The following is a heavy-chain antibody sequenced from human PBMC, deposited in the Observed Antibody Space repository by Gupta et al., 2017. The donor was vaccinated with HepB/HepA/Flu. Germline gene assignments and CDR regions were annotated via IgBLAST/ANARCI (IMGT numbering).Heavy chain of an antibody. CDR2: ISKDASDQ. CDR1: VVTFIIYG. V-gene: IGHV3-30*18. D-gene: IGHD1-26*01. J-gene: IGHJ3*02. Sequence: QLHLVESGRGVVQPGTSRRLSCTASVVTFIIYGMDWVRQAPGKGLEWVAVISKDASDQKYADSVKGRFTISRDNSKNTLFLQMNSLRAEDTAVYYCAKGNSGTHYGALDMWGQGTMVIVSS. CDR3: AKGNSGTHYGALDM.